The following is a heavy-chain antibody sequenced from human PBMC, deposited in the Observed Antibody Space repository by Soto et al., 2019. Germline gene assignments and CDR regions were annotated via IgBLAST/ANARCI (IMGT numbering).Heavy chain of an antibody. CDR2: IYYSGST. V-gene: IGHV4-59*01. J-gene: IGHJ6*03. CDR3: ARDIRRGVGYYYYSYMVV. Sequence: SETLSLTCTVSGGSISSYYWSWIRQPPGKGLEWIGYIYYSGSTNYNPSLKSRVTISVDTSKNQFSLKLSSVTAADTAVYYCARDIRRGVGYYYYSYMVVWGKGNTVTVS. CDR1: GGSISSYY. D-gene: IGHD3-3*02.